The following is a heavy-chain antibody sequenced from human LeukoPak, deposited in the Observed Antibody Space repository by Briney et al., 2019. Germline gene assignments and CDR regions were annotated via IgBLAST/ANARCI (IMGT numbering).Heavy chain of an antibody. J-gene: IGHJ1*01. CDR1: GGSLTSYY. CDR2: IYSSGRT. CDR3: ARDLGYDSSGDYYAYFQL. Sequence: SETLSLTCTVSGGSLTSYYRSWIRQPAGKGLEWIGRIYSSGRTNYNPSLKSRVTMSVDTSKNQFSLKLRSVTAADTAVYYCARDLGYDSSGDYYAYFQLWGQGTRLTVSS. D-gene: IGHD3-22*01. V-gene: IGHV4-4*07.